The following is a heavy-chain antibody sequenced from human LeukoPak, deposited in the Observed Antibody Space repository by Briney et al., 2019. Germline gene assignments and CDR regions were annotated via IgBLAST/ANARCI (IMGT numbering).Heavy chain of an antibody. J-gene: IGHJ4*02. CDR3: ARTAGRITIFGVLDGYYFDY. CDR1: GYSISSGYY. CDR2: IYHSGST. V-gene: IGHV4-38-2*01. D-gene: IGHD3-3*01. Sequence: PSETLSLTCAVSGYSISSGYYWGWIRQPPGKGLEWIGSIYHSGSTYYNPSLESRVTISVDTSKNQFSLKLSSVTAADTAVYYFARTAGRITIFGVLDGYYFDYWGQGTLVTVSS.